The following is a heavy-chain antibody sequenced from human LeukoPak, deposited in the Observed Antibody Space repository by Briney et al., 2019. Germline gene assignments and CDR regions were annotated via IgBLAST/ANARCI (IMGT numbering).Heavy chain of an antibody. J-gene: IGHJ4*02. Sequence: PSETLSLTCTVSGVSISSYYWSWIRQPPGKGLEWIAYIFYSGNTIYNPSLRSRVTISADTSKNHFSLRLRSVTAADTAVYYCARLAAISGSDYPDDWGQGTLVTVSS. V-gene: IGHV4-59*08. CDR2: IFYSGNT. D-gene: IGHD1-26*01. CDR3: ARLAAISGSDYPDD. CDR1: GVSISSYY.